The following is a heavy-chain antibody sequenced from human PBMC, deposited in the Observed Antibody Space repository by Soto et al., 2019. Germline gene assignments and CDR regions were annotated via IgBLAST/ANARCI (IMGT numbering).Heavy chain of an antibody. CDR1: GYTFKTYG. D-gene: IGHD5-18*01. CDR3: AREGPAMGFDY. CDR2: LSPYNGNT. Sequence: QVQLVQSGAEVKKPGASVKVSCKASGYTFKTYGISWVRQAPGQGLEWMGWLSPYNGNTTYAQKLQGRVTLTTDRSTSTAFMELRSLRSDDTAVYYCAREGPAMGFDYCGQGTLVTVSS. V-gene: IGHV1-18*01. J-gene: IGHJ4*02.